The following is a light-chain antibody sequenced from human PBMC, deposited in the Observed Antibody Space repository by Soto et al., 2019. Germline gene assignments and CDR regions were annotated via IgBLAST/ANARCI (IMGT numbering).Light chain of an antibody. CDR3: SSFTTSYTYV. Sequence: QSVLTQPASVSGSPGQSITISCTGTSSDVGAYNYVSWYQQHPGKAPKLMIYEVTNRPSGVSNRFSGSKSDNTASLTISGLQAEDEADYYCSSFTTSYTYVFGTGTKLT. CDR1: SSDVGAYNY. CDR2: EVT. J-gene: IGLJ1*01. V-gene: IGLV2-14*01.